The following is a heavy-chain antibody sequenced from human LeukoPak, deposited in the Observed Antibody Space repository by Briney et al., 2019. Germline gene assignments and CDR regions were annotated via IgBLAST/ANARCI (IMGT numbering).Heavy chain of an antibody. D-gene: IGHD3-10*01. CDR2: IDPDGSGK. V-gene: IGHV3-7*01. Sequence: GGSLRLSCAASGFSLRNYWMTWVRQSPGKGLEWAAIIDPDGSGKYSVDSVKGRFTISRDNAKNSLYLQMSSLRAEDTAVYYCARGGHRQKEFWGQGTLVTVSS. CDR3: ARGGHRQKEF. CDR1: GFSLRNYW. J-gene: IGHJ4*02.